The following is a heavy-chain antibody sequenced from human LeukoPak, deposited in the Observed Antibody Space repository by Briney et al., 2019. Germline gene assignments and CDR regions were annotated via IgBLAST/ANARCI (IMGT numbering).Heavy chain of an antibody. V-gene: IGHV3-21*01. J-gene: IGHJ4*02. Sequence: GGSLRLSCAASGFTFSSYSMNWVRQAPGKGLEWVSSISSSSTYIYYADSVKGRFTISRDNAKNSLYLQVNSLRAEDTAVYYCARRGSRGIDYWGQGTLVTVSS. CDR1: GFTFSSYS. D-gene: IGHD3-16*01. CDR3: ARRGSRGIDY. CDR2: ISSSSTYI.